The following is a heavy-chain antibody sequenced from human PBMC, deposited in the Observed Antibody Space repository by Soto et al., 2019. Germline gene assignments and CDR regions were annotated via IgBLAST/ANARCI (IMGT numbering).Heavy chain of an antibody. CDR3: ARGRLVFNWFDP. CDR1: GYTFTSYD. Sequence: ASVKVSGKASGYTFTSYDINWVRQATGQGLEWMGWMNPNSGNTGYAQKFQGRVTMTRNTSISTAYMELSSLRSEDTAVYYCARGRLVFNWFDPWGQGTLVTVSS. V-gene: IGHV1-8*01. D-gene: IGHD6-19*01. J-gene: IGHJ5*02. CDR2: MNPNSGNT.